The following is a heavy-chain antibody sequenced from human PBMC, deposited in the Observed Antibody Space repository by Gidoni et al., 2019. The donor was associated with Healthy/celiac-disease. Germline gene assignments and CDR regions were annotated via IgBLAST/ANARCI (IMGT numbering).Heavy chain of an antibody. CDR3: AKDRVAGTSGNDAFDI. Sequence: EVQLLESGGGLVQPGGSLRLSCAASGFTFSSYAMSWARQAPGKGLEWGSAISGSGGSTYYADSVKGRFTISRDNSKNTLYLQMNSLRAEETAVYYCAKDRVAGTSGNDAFDIWGQGTMVTVSS. J-gene: IGHJ3*02. V-gene: IGHV3-23*01. CDR2: ISGSGGST. D-gene: IGHD6-19*01. CDR1: GFTFSSYA.